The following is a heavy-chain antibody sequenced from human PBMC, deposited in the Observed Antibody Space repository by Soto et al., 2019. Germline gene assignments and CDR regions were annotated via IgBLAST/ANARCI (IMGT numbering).Heavy chain of an antibody. CDR2: IYHSGNT. J-gene: IGHJ6*02. V-gene: IGHV4-30-2*01. D-gene: IGHD3-10*01. Sequence: QLQLQESGSGLVKPSQTLSLTCAVSGDSISSGAYSWSWVRQPPGKGLEWIGYIYHSGNTYYTPSLKSRVACSVDRSKNQFSLNLNSVTAADTAMYYWRASGFGSGSAGTYDGMDVWGQGTTCTVSS. CDR1: GDSISSGAYS. CDR3: RASGFGSGSAGTYDGMDV.